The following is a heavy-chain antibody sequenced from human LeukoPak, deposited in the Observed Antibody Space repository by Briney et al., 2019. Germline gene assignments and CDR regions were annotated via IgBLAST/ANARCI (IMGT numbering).Heavy chain of an antibody. J-gene: IGHJ6*02. CDR1: GFTFSSYA. CDR2: VSSSGDNT. Sequence: GGSLRLSCAASGFTFSSYAMNWVRQAPGKGLEWVSGVSSSGDNTYYADYVKGRFTISRDNAKNSLYLQMNSLRAEDTAVYYCARCWSRPYYYGMDVWGQGTTVTVSS. V-gene: IGHV3-21*04. D-gene: IGHD3-3*01. CDR3: ARCWSRPYYYGMDV.